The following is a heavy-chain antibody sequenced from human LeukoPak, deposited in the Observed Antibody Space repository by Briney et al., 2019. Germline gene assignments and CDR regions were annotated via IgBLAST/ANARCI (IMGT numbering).Heavy chain of an antibody. J-gene: IGHJ4*02. Sequence: GGSLRLSCAASGFTVSSNYMSWVRQAPGKGLEWVSAISGSGGSTYYADSVKGRFTISRDNSKNTLYLQMNSLRAEDTAVYYCAKGAIVGPDYWGQGTLVTVSS. V-gene: IGHV3-23*01. D-gene: IGHD1-26*01. CDR1: GFTVSSNY. CDR3: AKGAIVGPDY. CDR2: ISGSGGST.